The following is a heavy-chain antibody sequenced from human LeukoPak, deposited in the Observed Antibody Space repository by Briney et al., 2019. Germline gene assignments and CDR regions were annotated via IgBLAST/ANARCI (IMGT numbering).Heavy chain of an antibody. V-gene: IGHV3-23*01. J-gene: IGHJ3*02. Sequence: PGGSLRLSCAASGFTFSSYGMSWVRQAPGKGLEWVSAISGSGGSTYYADSVKGRFTISRDNSKNSLYLQMNSLRAEDTAFYYCARDRDQWLEAFDIWGQGTMVTVSS. D-gene: IGHD6-19*01. CDR3: ARDRDQWLEAFDI. CDR1: GFTFSSYG. CDR2: ISGSGGST.